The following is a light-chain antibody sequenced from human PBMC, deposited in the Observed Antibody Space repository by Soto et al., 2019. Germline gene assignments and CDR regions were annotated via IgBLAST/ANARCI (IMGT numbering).Light chain of an antibody. CDR3: QHYDSYSGT. V-gene: IGKV1-5*01. CDR2: DAS. Sequence: DIQMTQSPSTLSASVGDRVTIACRARQSISRWLAWYQQKPGKAPKLLIYDASSLESGVPSRFSGTGSGTEFTLTISSLQPDDFAIYYCQHYDSYSGTFGQGTKVDI. J-gene: IGKJ1*01. CDR1: QSISRW.